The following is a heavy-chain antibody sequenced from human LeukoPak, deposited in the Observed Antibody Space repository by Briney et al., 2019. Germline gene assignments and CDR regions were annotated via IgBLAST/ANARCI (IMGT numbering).Heavy chain of an antibody. Sequence: ASVKVSCKASGYTFTDYSLNWVRQAPGQGLEWMGWISPYTGKTLYAQKLHDRVSMTTDTSTSTAYMELRSLRSDDTAVYYCAREGYCNSTSCYKPFDYWGQGTLVTVSS. J-gene: IGHJ4*02. D-gene: IGHD2-2*01. V-gene: IGHV1-18*01. CDR1: GYTFTDYS. CDR3: AREGYCNSTSCYKPFDY. CDR2: ISPYTGKT.